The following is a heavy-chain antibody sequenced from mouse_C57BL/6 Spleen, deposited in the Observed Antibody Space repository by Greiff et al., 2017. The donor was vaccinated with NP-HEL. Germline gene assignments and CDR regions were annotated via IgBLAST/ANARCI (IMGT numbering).Heavy chain of an antibody. V-gene: IGHV1-52*01. Sequence: VQLQQPGAELVRPGSSVKLSCKASGYTFTSYWMHWVKQRPIQGLEWIGNIDPSDSETHYNQKFKDKATLTVDKSSSTAYMQLSSLTSEDSAVYYGARGHYYDSSFYFDYWGQGTTLTVSS. CDR3: ARGHYYDSSFYFDY. J-gene: IGHJ2*01. CDR2: IDPSDSET. CDR1: GYTFTSYW. D-gene: IGHD1-1*01.